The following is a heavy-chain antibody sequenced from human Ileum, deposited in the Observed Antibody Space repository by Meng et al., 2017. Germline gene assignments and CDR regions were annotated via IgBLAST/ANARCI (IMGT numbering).Heavy chain of an antibody. CDR3: AKQIATNVMQAFDI. D-gene: IGHD2-8*01. J-gene: IGHJ3*02. CDR2: IRNSGDGT. CDR1: RFMFSTYA. Sequence: GESLKISCAASRFMFSTYAMSWVRQAPGKGLEWVSAIRNSGDGTYCADSVKGRFTISRDNSKNTLYLQMNSLRAEDTAVYYCAKQIATNVMQAFDIWGQGTMVTVSS. V-gene: IGHV3-23*01.